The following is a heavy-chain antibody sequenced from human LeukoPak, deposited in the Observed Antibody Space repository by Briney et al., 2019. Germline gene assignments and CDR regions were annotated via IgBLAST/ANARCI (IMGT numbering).Heavy chain of an antibody. CDR2: ISNSGSS. Sequence: SETLSLTCTVFGASISSLYWNWIRQPPGKGLEWIGYISNSGSSSYNPSLNSRVTISIDTSKNQFSLNLSSVTAADTAVYYCARGGGCRSTSCDFDHWGQGTLVTVSS. CDR3: ARGGGCRSTSCDFDH. CDR1: GASISSLY. V-gene: IGHV4-59*11. D-gene: IGHD2-2*01. J-gene: IGHJ4*02.